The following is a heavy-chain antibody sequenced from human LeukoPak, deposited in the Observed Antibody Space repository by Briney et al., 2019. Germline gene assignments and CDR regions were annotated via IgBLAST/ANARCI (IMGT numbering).Heavy chain of an antibody. D-gene: IGHD3-9*01. J-gene: IGHJ4*02. V-gene: IGHV3-21*01. CDR2: IDCDSSHI. Sequence: GGSLRLSCAASGFTFSNSAMNWVRQVPGKGLEWVSSIDCDSSHIYYAASVRGRFTISRDNARNSVYLQMNSLRVEDTAVYYCARDPLRYLRVGHYDYWGQGTLVAVSS. CDR1: GFTFSNSA. CDR3: ARDPLRYLRVGHYDY.